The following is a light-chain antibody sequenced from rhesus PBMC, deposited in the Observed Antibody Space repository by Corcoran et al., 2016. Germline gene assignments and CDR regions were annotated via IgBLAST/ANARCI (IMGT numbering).Light chain of an antibody. CDR3: CSYRSRSSYI. CDR2: EVS. J-gene: IGLJ1*01. CDR1: SSDIGGYNY. Sequence: QAALTQPPSVSGSPGQSVTISCTGTSSDIGGYNYVSWYQQHPGKAPKLMIYEVSKRPSGVSYLFYGSKSGNTASLTISCLQDEDEADFFCCSYRSRSSYIFVAVTRLTVL. V-gene: IGLV2-23*01.